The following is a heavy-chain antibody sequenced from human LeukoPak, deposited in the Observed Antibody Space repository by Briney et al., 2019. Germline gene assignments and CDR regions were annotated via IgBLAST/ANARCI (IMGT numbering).Heavy chain of an antibody. CDR2: INSSGSTI. CDR3: ARVSATTHFDY. D-gene: IGHD1-26*01. CDR1: GFTFSDYY. J-gene: IGHJ4*02. Sequence: GGSLRLSCAASGFTFSDYYMSWIRQAPGKRLVWVSYINSSGSTIYYADSVKGRFTISRDNAKNSLYLQMNSLRAEDTAVYYCARVSATTHFDYWGQGTLVTVST. V-gene: IGHV3-11*04.